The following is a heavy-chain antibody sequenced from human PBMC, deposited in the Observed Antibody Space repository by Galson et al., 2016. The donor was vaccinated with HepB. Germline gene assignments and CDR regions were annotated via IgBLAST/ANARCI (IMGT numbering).Heavy chain of an antibody. CDR2: DSMDGRRK. D-gene: IGHD2/OR15-2a*01. CDR1: GFTFSGYG. CDR3: ARRHEYCPPVGCSVDY. J-gene: IGHJ4*02. V-gene: IGHV3-30*03. Sequence: SLRLSCAASGFTFSGYGMHWVRQAPGKGLEWVAADSMDGRRKFYADSVKGRFTISRDNSNNMLFLQMCSLTEDDTAVYYCARRHEYCPPVGCSVDYWGQGTLVSVSS.